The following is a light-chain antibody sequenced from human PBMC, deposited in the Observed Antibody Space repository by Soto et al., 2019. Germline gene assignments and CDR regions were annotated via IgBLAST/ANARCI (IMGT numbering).Light chain of an antibody. CDR3: QQYNNWPLT. J-gene: IGKJ4*01. CDR1: QRLTSY. V-gene: IGKV3-15*01. Sequence: EIVMTQSPATLSVSPGETATLSCRASQRLTSYLAWYQQKPDQAPRLLIYGISTRATDIPARFSGSGSGTEFTLTISSLQSEDFAVYYCQQYNNWPLTFGGGTKVEIK. CDR2: GIS.